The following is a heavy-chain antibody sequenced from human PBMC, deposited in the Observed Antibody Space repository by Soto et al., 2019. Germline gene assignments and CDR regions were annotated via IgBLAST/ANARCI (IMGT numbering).Heavy chain of an antibody. CDR3: AKGPVVTPDWFDP. CDR1: GFGFSAYV. CDR2: MSGNGIST. D-gene: IGHD2-21*02. J-gene: IGHJ5*02. Sequence: DVQLLESGGGLVQPGGSLRLSCAASGFGFSAYVMYWVRQAPGKGLEWVSGMSGNGISTYYADSVRGRFTISRDESKSTLYLQMNSLRAEDTAVYYCAKGPVVTPDWFDPWGQGTLVTVSS. V-gene: IGHV3-23*01.